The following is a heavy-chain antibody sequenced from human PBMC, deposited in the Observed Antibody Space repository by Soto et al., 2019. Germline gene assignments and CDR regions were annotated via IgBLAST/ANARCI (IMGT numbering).Heavy chain of an antibody. CDR3: ARDTIFGVVPSTHGMDV. J-gene: IGHJ6*02. Sequence: SVKVSCKASGGTFSSYSISWVRQAPGQGLEWMGGIIPIFGTANYAQKFQGRVTITADKSTSTAYMELSSLRSEDTAVYYCARDTIFGVVPSTHGMDVWGQGTTVTVSS. V-gene: IGHV1-69*06. D-gene: IGHD3-3*01. CDR2: IIPIFGTA. CDR1: GGTFSSYS.